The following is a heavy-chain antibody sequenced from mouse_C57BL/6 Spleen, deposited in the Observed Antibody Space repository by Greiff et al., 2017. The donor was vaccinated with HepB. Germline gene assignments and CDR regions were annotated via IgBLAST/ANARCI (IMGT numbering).Heavy chain of an antibody. Sequence: VQLQQSGPELVKPGASVKISCKASGYTFTDYYMNWVKQSHGKSLEWIGDINPNNGGTSYNQKFKGKATLTVDKSSSTAYMELRSLTSEDSAVYYCAGMVTWYFDVWGTGTTVTVSS. CDR2: INPNNGGT. CDR3: AGMVTWYFDV. V-gene: IGHV1-26*01. CDR1: GYTFTDYY. D-gene: IGHD2-3*01. J-gene: IGHJ1*03.